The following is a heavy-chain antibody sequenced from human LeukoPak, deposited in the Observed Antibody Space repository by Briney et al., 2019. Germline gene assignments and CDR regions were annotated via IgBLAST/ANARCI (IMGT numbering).Heavy chain of an antibody. CDR1: GYTFTSYG. J-gene: IGHJ5*02. V-gene: IGHV1-18*01. CDR3: ARGRDMKIAAARSWFDP. D-gene: IGHD6-6*01. CDR2: ISAYNGNT. Sequence: ASVKVSCKASGYTFTSYGISWVRQAPGQGLEWMGWISAYNGNTNYAQKLQGRVTMTTDTSTSTAYMELRSLRSDDTAVYYCARGRDMKIAAARSWFDPWGQGTLVTVSS.